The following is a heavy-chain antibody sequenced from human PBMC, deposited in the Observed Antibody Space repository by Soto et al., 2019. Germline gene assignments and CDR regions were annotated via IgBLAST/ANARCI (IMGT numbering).Heavy chain of an antibody. CDR2: FDPEDGET. Sequence: GASVKVSCKVSGYTLTELSMHWVRQAPGKGLEWMGGFDPEDGETIYAQKFQGRVTMTEDTSTDTAYMELSSLRSEDTAVYYCATDVLYSSSWYFDYWGQGTLVTVSS. J-gene: IGHJ4*02. CDR3: ATDVLYSSSWYFDY. V-gene: IGHV1-24*01. CDR1: GYTLTELS. D-gene: IGHD6-13*01.